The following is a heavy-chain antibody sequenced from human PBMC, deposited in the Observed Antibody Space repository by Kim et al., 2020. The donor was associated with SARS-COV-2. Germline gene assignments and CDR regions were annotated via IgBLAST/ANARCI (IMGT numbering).Heavy chain of an antibody. D-gene: IGHD6-19*01. CDR1: GGSISGFY. CDR3: ARLQDSGLAGY. J-gene: IGHJ4*02. V-gene: IGHV4-59*01. CDR2: VHYTGTT. Sequence: SETLSLTCTVSGGSISGFYWTWSRLAPGKGLEWFGYVHYTGTTKFNPSFESRLSMSIDTSNNQFSLRLSNVAAADTAVYYCARLQDSGLAGYLGQGTLVTVS.